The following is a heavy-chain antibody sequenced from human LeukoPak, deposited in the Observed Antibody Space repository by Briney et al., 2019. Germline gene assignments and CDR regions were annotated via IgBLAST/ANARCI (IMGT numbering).Heavy chain of an antibody. J-gene: IGHJ4*02. Sequence: PGGSLRLSCVASGFTFSSYAMSWVRQAPGKGLEWVSAISGSGGSTYYADSVKGRFTISRDNSKNTLYLQMNSLRAEDTAVYYCAKSDCSSTSCYIVDYWGQGTLVTVSS. D-gene: IGHD2-2*02. CDR2: ISGSGGST. CDR1: GFTFSSYA. V-gene: IGHV3-23*01. CDR3: AKSDCSSTSCYIVDY.